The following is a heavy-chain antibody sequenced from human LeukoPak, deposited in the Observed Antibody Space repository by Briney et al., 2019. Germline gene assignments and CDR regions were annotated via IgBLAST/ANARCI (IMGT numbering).Heavy chain of an antibody. D-gene: IGHD3-9*01. CDR2: ISAYNGNT. V-gene: IGHV1-18*01. Sequence: ASVKVSCKASGYTFTSYGISWVRQAPGQGLEWMGWISAYNGNTNYAQKLQGRVTMTTDTSTSTAYMELRSLRSDDTAVYYCARLLVEYYDILTGYFDYWGQGALVTVSS. J-gene: IGHJ4*02. CDR3: ARLLVEYYDILTGYFDY. CDR1: GYTFTSYG.